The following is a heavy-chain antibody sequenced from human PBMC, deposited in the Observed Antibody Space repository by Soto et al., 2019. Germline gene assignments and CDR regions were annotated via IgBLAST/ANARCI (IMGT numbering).Heavy chain of an antibody. CDR2: ISGSGFKK. CDR1: GFIFENFG. V-gene: IGHV3-23*01. D-gene: IGHD1-26*01. Sequence: LRLSCAASGFIFENFGISWVRHAPVKGLEWISSISGSGFKKYYADSVKGRFTISRGNSKGTVYLELNNLSAEDTAVYHCAKNQGVELVPLATVDWFDPWGQGSVVTVSS. J-gene: IGHJ5*02. CDR3: AKNQGVELVPLATVDWFDP.